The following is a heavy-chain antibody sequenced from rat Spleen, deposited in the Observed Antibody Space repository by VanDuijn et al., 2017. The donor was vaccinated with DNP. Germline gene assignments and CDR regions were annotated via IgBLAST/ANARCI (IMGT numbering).Heavy chain of an antibody. J-gene: IGHJ1*01. Sequence: EVQLVESGGGSVQPGRSMKLSCAASGFTFSSFPMAWVRQAPTKGLEWVASINNSGGNTYYRDSVKGRFTISRDNAKSSLYLQRDSLRYEDTATYYCTTVYGGYSYYWYFDFWGPGIMVTVSS. CDR3: TTVYGGYSYYWYFDF. CDR2: INNSGGNT. CDR1: GFTFSSFP. V-gene: IGHV5-46*01. D-gene: IGHD1-11*01.